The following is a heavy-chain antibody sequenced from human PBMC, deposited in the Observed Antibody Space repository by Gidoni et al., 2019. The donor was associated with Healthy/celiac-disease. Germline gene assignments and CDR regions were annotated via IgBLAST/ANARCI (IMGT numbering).Heavy chain of an antibody. J-gene: IGHJ6*02. Sequence: QVQLVQSGSEVKKPGASVKVSCKASGYTFTTHFRHWVRQAPGQGLEWMGIINPSGGSTSYAQKFQGRVTMTRDTSTSTVYMELSSLRSEDTAVYYCARTMILPAPGNYYYYGMDVWGQGTTVTVSS. V-gene: IGHV1-46*01. CDR3: ARTMILPAPGNYYYYGMDV. CDR1: GYTFTTHF. CDR2: INPSGGST. D-gene: IGHD2-2*01.